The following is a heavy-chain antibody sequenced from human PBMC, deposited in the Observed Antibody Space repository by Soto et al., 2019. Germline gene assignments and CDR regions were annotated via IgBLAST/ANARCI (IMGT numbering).Heavy chain of an antibody. J-gene: IGHJ5*02. Sequence: QVQLQESGPGLVKPSETLSLTCTVSGGSIRSYYWSWIRQPPGKGLEWIGSIYYSGSTNYKPSLKSRVTISVDTSKTQFPLRLNSVTAADTAVYYCARQGGWFDPWGQGTLVTVSS. CDR1: GGSIRSYY. CDR2: IYYSGST. V-gene: IGHV4-59*08. CDR3: ARQGGWFDP. D-gene: IGHD1-26*01.